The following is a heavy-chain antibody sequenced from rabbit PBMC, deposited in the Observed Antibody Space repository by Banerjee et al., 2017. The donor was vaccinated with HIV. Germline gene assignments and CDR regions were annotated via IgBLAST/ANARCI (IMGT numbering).Heavy chain of an antibody. J-gene: IGHJ4*01. D-gene: IGHD1-1*01. CDR3: ARAPGGSSSGDYIPYYFNL. CDR1: GFDFSSNA. Sequence: QEQLVESGGGLVQPEGSLTLTCKASGFDFSSNAMCWVRQAPGKGLEWIACIYSGSSGRTYYASWAKGRFTISKTSSTTVTLQMTSLTAADTATYFCARAPGGSSSGDYIPYYFNLWGPGTLVTVS. V-gene: IGHV1S45*01. CDR2: IYSGSSGRT.